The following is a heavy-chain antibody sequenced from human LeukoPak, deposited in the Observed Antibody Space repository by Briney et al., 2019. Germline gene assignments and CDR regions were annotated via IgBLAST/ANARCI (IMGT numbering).Heavy chain of an antibody. V-gene: IGHV4-59*12. CDR2: IYYSGST. J-gene: IGHJ5*02. Sequence: SETLSLTCTVSGGSISSYYWSWLRQPPGKGLEWIGYIYYSGSTNYNPSLKSRVTISVDTSKNQFSLKLSSVTAADTAVYYCARGQPGMNWFDPWGQGTLVTVSS. CDR1: GGSISSYY. CDR3: ARGQPGMNWFDP.